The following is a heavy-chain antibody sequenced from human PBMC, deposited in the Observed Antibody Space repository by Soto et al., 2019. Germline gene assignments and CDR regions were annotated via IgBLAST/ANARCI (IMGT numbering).Heavy chain of an antibody. Sequence: PSPTLSLTCAISGDSVSSNSAAWNWIRQSPSRGLEWLGRTYYRSKWYNDYAVSVKSRITINPDTSKNQFSLQLNSVTPEDTAVYYCVRGGLLCLGILAFDIWDQGTMVTVSS. V-gene: IGHV6-1*01. D-gene: IGHD3-10*02. CDR1: GDSVSSNSAA. J-gene: IGHJ3*02. CDR2: TYYRSKWYN. CDR3: VRGGLLCLGILAFDI.